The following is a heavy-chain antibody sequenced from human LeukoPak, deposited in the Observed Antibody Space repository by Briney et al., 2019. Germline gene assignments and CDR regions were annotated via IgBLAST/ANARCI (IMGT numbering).Heavy chain of an antibody. V-gene: IGHV3-30-3*01. D-gene: IGHD4-23*01. Sequence: SGRSLRPSCAASGFTFSSYAMHWVRQAPGKGLEWVAVISYDGSNKYYADSVKGRFTISRDNSKNTLYLQMNSLRAEDTAVYYCAKTLIRWDYYYGMDVWGQGTTVTVSS. J-gene: IGHJ6*02. CDR2: ISYDGSNK. CDR1: GFTFSSYA. CDR3: AKTLIRWDYYYGMDV.